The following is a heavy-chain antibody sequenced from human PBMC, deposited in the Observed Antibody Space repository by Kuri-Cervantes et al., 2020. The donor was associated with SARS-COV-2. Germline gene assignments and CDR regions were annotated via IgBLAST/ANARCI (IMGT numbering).Heavy chain of an antibody. D-gene: IGHD3-10*01. CDR1: GFTVSSNY. CDR3: AKDTGGSGSYGDYFDY. V-gene: IGHV3-53*01. J-gene: IGHJ4*02. CDR2: IYSGGST. Sequence: GGSLRLSCAASGFTVSSNYMSWVRQAPGKGLEWVSVIYSGGSTYYADSVKGRFTISRHNSKNTLYLQMNSLRAEDTAVYYCAKDTGGSGSYGDYFDYWGQGTLVTVSS.